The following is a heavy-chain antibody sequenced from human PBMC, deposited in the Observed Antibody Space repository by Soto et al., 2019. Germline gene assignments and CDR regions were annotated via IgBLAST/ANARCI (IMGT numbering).Heavy chain of an antibody. CDR3: ARSGARPYYYYYYMDV. D-gene: IGHD6-6*01. V-gene: IGHV4-59*01. CDR1: GGSISSYY. J-gene: IGHJ6*03. Sequence: SETLSLTCTVSGGSISSYYWSWIRQPPGKGLEWIGYIYYSGSTNYNPSLKSRVTISVDTSKNQFSLKLSSVTAADTAVYYCARSGARPYYYYYYMDVWGKGTTVTVSS. CDR2: IYYSGST.